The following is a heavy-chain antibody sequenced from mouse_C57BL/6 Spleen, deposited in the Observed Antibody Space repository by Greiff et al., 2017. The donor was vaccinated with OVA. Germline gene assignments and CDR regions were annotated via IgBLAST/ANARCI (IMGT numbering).Heavy chain of an antibody. D-gene: IGHD2-1*01. CDR2: IYPGDGDT. CDR3: ARWDGNYFYFDY. Sequence: VKLVESGPELVKPGASVKISCKASGYAFSSSWMNWVKQRPGKGLEWIGRIYPGDGDTNYNGKFKGKATLTADKSSSTAYMQLSSLTSEDSAVYFCARWDGNYFYFDYWGQGTTLTVSS. J-gene: IGHJ2*01. CDR1: GYAFSSSW. V-gene: IGHV1-82*01.